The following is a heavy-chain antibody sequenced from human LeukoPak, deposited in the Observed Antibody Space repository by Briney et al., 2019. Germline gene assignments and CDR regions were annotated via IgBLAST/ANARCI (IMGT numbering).Heavy chain of an antibody. CDR2: ISYDANIGSNK. J-gene: IGHJ4*02. CDR1: GFTFSRYA. D-gene: IGHD3-3*01. Sequence: GGSLRLSCAASGFTFSRYAMHWVRQAPGKGLEWVALISYDANIGSNKYYADSVKGRFTISRDNSKNTLYLQMNSLRAEDTAVYYCARDGGYDFWSGYYQDYWGQGTLVTVSS. V-gene: IGHV3-30-3*01. CDR3: ARDGGYDFWSGYYQDY.